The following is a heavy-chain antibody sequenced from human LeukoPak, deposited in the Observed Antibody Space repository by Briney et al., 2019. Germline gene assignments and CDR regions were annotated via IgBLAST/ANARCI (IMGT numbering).Heavy chain of an antibody. Sequence: PGGSLRLSCAASGFTFSSYWMHWVRQAPGKGLVWVSRINSDGSTTSYADSVKGRFTISRDNAKNTLYLQMSSLRAEDTAVYYCSRDTADDAFDIWGQGTMVTVSS. CDR2: INSDGSTT. CDR1: GFTFSSYW. V-gene: IGHV3-74*01. CDR3: SRDTADDAFDI. J-gene: IGHJ3*02.